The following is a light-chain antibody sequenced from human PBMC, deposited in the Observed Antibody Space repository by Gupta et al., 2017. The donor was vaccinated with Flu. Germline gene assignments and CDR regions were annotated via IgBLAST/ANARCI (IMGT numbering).Light chain of an antibody. V-gene: IGLV2-8*01. CDR2: DVS. CDR1: SSAVGGDND. CDR3: SSYADSNNNNYV. Sequence: SVLPQPPAPSGPPGPPVTISSTGTSSAVGGDNDVSCYHQHPGKAPNLMIYDVSKRRSGVPDRVSCAKSGDTAALTVTTLPAEEEAAYYYSSYADSNNNNYVFGTGTKVTVL. J-gene: IGLJ1*01.